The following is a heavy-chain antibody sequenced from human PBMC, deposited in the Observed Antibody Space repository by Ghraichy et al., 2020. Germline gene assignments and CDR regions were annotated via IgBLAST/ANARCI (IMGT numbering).Heavy chain of an antibody. CDR1: GFTFSSYW. D-gene: IGHD3-16*01. J-gene: IGHJ5*02. CDR3: AREGEDYWFDP. CDR2: INSDGSST. Sequence: GGSLRLSCAASGFTFSSYWMHWVRQAPGKGLVWVSRINSDGSSTSYADSVKGRFTISRDNAKNTLYLQMNSLRAEDTAVYYCAREGEDYWFDPWGQGTLVTVSS. V-gene: IGHV3-74*01.